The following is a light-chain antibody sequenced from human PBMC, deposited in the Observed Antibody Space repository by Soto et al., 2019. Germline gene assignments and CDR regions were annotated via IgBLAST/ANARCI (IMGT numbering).Light chain of an antibody. CDR3: SSYTITGGGV. Sequence: QAVVTQPASVSGSPGQSITISCSGTSGDVGLYKSVSWYQQHPGKAPKLMIFDVTTRPSGVSNRFSGSQSGNTASLTISGLQTEDEADYYCSSYTITGGGVFGTGTKLTVL. CDR2: DVT. J-gene: IGLJ1*01. V-gene: IGLV2-14*03. CDR1: SGDVGLYKS.